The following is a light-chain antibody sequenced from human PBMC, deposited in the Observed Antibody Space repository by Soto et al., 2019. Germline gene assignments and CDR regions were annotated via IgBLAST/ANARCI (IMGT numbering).Light chain of an antibody. CDR1: QSISVW. V-gene: IGKV1-5*03. CDR3: QQYHSFSRP. Sequence: EIQMTQSPSTLSASVGDRVTITCRASQSISVWLAWYQQKAGKAPNLLIYKASRLESGVPSRFSGSGSETEFTLTISGLQPGDSATYYCQQYHSFSRPFGQETKV. J-gene: IGKJ1*01. CDR2: KAS.